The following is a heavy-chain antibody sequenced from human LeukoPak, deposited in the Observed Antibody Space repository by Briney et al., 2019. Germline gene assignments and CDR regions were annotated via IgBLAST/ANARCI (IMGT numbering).Heavy chain of an antibody. J-gene: IGHJ3*02. Sequence: PGRSLRLSCAVSGFTLTTYAMHWVRQAPGKGLEWVAMFSYDGSIRYNADSVQGRFTISRDTSQNTLDLQMGSLRPDDTAVYYCARGYRPYDDAFDIWGHGTLVTVSS. V-gene: IGHV3-30*15. CDR1: GFTLTTYA. D-gene: IGHD3-16*02. CDR2: FSYDGSIR. CDR3: ARGYRPYDDAFDI.